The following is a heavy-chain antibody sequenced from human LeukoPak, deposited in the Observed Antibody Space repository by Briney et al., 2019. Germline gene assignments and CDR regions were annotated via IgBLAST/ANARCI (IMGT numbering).Heavy chain of an antibody. Sequence: GGSLRLSCAASGFTFSRNGMTWVRQAPEKGLEWVSAISGSGGNTYYADSVKGRFAISRDNSKNTLYLQMNSLRAEDTAVYYCAKDRRAGSYDYWGQGTLVTVSS. J-gene: IGHJ4*02. CDR1: GFTFSRNG. V-gene: IGHV3-23*01. CDR3: AKDRRAGSYDY. CDR2: ISGSGGNT. D-gene: IGHD3-10*01.